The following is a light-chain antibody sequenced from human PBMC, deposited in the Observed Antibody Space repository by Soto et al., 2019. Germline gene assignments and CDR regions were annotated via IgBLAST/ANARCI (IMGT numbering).Light chain of an antibody. J-gene: IGLJ2*01. CDR3: SSYTSSSTRV. V-gene: IGLV2-14*03. Sequence: QSALTQPASVSGSPGQSITISCTGTSSDIGDYNFVSWYQQHPGKAPKLMIYDVSNRPSGVSNRFSGSKSDNTASLTISGLQAEDEADYYCSSYTSSSTRVFGGGTKLTVL. CDR1: SSDIGDYNF. CDR2: DVS.